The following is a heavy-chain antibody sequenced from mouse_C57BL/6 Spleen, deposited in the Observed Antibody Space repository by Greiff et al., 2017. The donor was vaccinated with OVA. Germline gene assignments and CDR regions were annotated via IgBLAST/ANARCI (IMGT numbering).Heavy chain of an antibody. V-gene: IGHV1-22*01. CDR3: AMITTGHYYAMDY. CDR2: INPNNGGT. D-gene: IGHD2-4*01. J-gene: IGHJ4*01. CDR1: GYTFTDYN. Sequence: EVQLQQSGPELVKPGDSVKMSCTASGYTFTDYNMHWVTQSHGKSLEWLGYINPNNGGTSYNQKFKGKATLTVNKSSSTAYMELRSLTSEDSAVYYCAMITTGHYYAMDYWGQGTSGTVSS.